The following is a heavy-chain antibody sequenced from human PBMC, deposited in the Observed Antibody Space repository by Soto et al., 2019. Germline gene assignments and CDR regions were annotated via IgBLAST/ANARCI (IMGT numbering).Heavy chain of an antibody. D-gene: IGHD2-21*01. CDR3: AKEMIASTLAEFFDY. Sequence: EVQLLESGGGLIQPGGSLRLSCGASGFTFSNYGMTWVRQAPGKGLEWGSTISGSGDRAFYPDPVKGRFTISRDNAQNTLYLQMNSLSAEETAMYYCAKEMIASTLAEFFDYWGQGILVTVSP. CDR2: ISGSGDRA. V-gene: IGHV3-23*01. J-gene: IGHJ4*02. CDR1: GFTFSNYG.